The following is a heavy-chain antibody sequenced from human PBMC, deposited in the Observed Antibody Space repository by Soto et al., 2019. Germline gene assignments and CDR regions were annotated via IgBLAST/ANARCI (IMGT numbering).Heavy chain of an antibody. Sequence: SETLSLTCAVSGASISGSYYYWAWLRQSPGKGPEWIGSVFYTGFTSYNPSLESRVSVSVDTSKSQFSLKLSAVTAADTAVYYCATSQKGYNWNYFDHWGQGALVTVSA. CDR3: ATSQKGYNWNYFDH. J-gene: IGHJ4*02. CDR2: VFYTGFT. V-gene: IGHV4-39*01. D-gene: IGHD1-20*01. CDR1: GASISGSYYY.